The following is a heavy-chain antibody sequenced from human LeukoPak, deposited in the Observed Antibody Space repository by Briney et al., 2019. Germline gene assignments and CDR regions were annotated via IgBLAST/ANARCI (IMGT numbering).Heavy chain of an antibody. D-gene: IGHD2-2*01. Sequence: ASVKVSCKASGYTFTSYGISWVRQAPGQGLEWMGGIIPIFGTANYAQNFQGRVTITADKSTSTAYMELSSLRSEDTAVYYCARGRDARPASAFDIWGQGTMVTVSS. CDR1: GYTFTSYG. J-gene: IGHJ3*02. CDR2: IIPIFGTA. CDR3: ARGRDARPASAFDI. V-gene: IGHV1-69*06.